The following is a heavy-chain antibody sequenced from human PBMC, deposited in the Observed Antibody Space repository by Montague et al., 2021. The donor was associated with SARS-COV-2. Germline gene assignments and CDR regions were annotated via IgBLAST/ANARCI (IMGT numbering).Heavy chain of an antibody. V-gene: IGHV4-59*01. Sequence: SETLSLTCTVSGGPISSYYWSWIRQPPGKGLEWIGYIYYSGSTNYNPSLKSRVSMSVDTSKNQFSLHLSSVTAADTAVYYCARVKVAGRGYYLEYWGQGTLVTVSS. J-gene: IGHJ4*02. D-gene: IGHD6-19*01. CDR2: IYYSGST. CDR1: GGPISSYY. CDR3: ARVKVAGRGYYLEY.